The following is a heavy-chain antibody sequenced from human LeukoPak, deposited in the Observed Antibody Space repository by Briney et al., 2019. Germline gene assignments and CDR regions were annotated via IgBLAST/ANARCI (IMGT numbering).Heavy chain of an antibody. CDR3: ARYVRGSYFYMDV. D-gene: IGHD3-10*01. J-gene: IGHJ6*03. Sequence: GGSLTLSCAASGFTFSSYFMSWVRQAPGKGLEWVANIKQDGSDKYYMDSVKGRFTISRDNAKISLYLQMNSLRAEETAVYYCARYVRGSYFYMDVWGKGTTVTVSS. CDR1: GFTFSSYF. V-gene: IGHV3-7*01. CDR2: IKQDGSDK.